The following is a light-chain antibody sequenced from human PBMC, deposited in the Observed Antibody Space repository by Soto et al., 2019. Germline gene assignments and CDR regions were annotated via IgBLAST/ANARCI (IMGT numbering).Light chain of an antibody. J-gene: IGLJ1*01. CDR1: SSNIGKNT. CDR3: AAWDDSLNDPYV. CDR2: SNN. Sequence: VLTQPPSASGTPGQRVTISCSGSSSNIGKNTVDWYQHLPGTAPKLLIYSNNQRPSGVPDRFSGSKSGTSASLAISGLQSEDEADYYCAAWDDSLNDPYVFGAGTKVTVL. V-gene: IGLV1-44*01.